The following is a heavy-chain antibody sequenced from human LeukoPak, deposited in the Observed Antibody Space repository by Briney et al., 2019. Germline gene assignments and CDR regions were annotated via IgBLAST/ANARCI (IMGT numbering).Heavy chain of an antibody. CDR2: IKTDGSST. CDR1: GFTFSTYW. Sequence: GGSLRLSCVASGFTFSTYWMHWVRQAPGKGLVWVSRIKTDGSSTSYADSVKGRFTISRDNAKNTLYLQMNSLRADDTAVYYCARILTGYDAFDYWGQGTLVTVSS. D-gene: IGHD3-9*01. V-gene: IGHV3-74*01. J-gene: IGHJ4*02. CDR3: ARILTGYDAFDY.